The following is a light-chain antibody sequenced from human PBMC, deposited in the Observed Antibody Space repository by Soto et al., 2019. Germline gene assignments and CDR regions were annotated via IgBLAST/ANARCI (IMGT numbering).Light chain of an antibody. CDR1: SSDVGGYNY. Sequence: QSALTQPASVSGSPGQSITISCTGTSSDVGGYNYVSWYQKHPGKAPKLMIYEVSNRPSGVSNRFSGSTSGNTASLTISGLQADDAADYYCSSYTSSSTVVFRGGSKLTVL. CDR2: EVS. J-gene: IGLJ2*01. V-gene: IGLV2-14*01. CDR3: SSYTSSSTVV.